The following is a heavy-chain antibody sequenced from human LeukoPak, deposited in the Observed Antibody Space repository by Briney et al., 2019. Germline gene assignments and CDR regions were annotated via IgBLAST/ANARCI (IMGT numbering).Heavy chain of an antibody. CDR2: IYYSGST. CDR3: ARASSWYDYGMDV. Sequence: SETLSLTCTVSGGSISSGDYYWSWIRQPPGKGLVWIGYIYYSGSTYYNPSLKSRVTISVDTSKNQFSLKLSSVTAADTAVYYCARASSWYDYGMDVWGQGTTVTVSS. CDR1: GGSISSGDYY. J-gene: IGHJ6*02. V-gene: IGHV4-30-4*01. D-gene: IGHD6-13*01.